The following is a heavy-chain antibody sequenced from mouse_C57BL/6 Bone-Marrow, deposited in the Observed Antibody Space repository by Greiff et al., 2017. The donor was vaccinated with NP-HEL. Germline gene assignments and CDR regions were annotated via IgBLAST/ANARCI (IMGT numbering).Heavy chain of an antibody. V-gene: IGHV5-17*01. D-gene: IGHD4-1*01. J-gene: IGHJ3*01. CDR2: ISSGSSTI. Sequence: EVQVVESGGGLVKPGGSLKLSCAASGFTFSDYGMHWVRQAPEKGLEWVAYISSGSSTIYYADTVKGRFTISRDNAKNTLFLQMTSLRSEDTAMYYCARLTGGGFAYWGQGTLVTVSA. CDR3: ARLTGGGFAY. CDR1: GFTFSDYG.